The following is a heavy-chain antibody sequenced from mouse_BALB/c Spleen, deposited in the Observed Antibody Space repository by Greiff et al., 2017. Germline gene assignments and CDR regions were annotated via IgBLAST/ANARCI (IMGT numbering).Heavy chain of an antibody. CDR3: TSSYYRYDVPFAY. Sequence: EVMLVESGGGLVKPGGSLKLSCAASGFTFSSYTMSWVRQTPEKRLEWVATISSGGSYTYYPDSVKGRFTISRDNAKNTLYLQMSSLKSEDTAMYYCTSSYYRYDVPFAYWGQGTLVTVSA. D-gene: IGHD2-14*01. J-gene: IGHJ3*01. CDR2: ISSGGSYT. CDR1: GFTFSSYT. V-gene: IGHV5-6-4*01.